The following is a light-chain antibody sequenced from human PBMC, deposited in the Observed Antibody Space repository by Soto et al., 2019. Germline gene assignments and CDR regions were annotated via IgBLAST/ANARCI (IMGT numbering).Light chain of an antibody. J-gene: IGKJ1*01. CDR3: QQYGSSRT. CDR1: QSVSSSY. V-gene: IGKV3-20*01. Sequence: IVLPQSPGTLSLSPGERATVSCRASQSVSSSYLAWYPQKPGQAPRLLIYGASSRATGIPDRFSGSESGTDFTLTSSRLEPEDFAVYYWQQYGSSRTFGQGTKVEIK. CDR2: GAS.